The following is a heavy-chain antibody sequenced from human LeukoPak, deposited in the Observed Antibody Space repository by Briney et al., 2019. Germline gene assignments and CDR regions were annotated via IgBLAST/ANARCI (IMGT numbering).Heavy chain of an antibody. CDR1: GFTFGDYA. J-gene: IGHJ6*03. D-gene: IGHD3-10*01. CDR3: TRDRILVRGVIIGFMDV. V-gene: IGHV3-49*04. CDR2: IRSKAYGGTT. Sequence: GGSLRLSCTASGFTFGDYAMSWVRQAPGKGLEWVGFIRSKAYGGTTEYAASVKGRFTISRDDSKSIAYLQMNSLKTEDTAVYYCTRDRILVRGVIIGFMDVWGKGTTVTISS.